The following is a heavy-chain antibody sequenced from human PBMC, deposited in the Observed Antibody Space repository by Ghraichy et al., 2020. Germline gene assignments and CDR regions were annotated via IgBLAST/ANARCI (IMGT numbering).Heavy chain of an antibody. CDR1: GASMSHYY. Sequence: SETLSLTCAVSGASMSHYYWTWFRQSPGKGLEWIGYFRHSGSASYNPSLRSRVTISVDTSMNQFSLILTSVTAEDTAVYYCARDVLLWSGGETYYYGVDVWGKGTTVIGSS. CDR2: FRHSGSA. D-gene: IGHD3-10*01. CDR3: ARDVLLWSGGETYYYGVDV. J-gene: IGHJ6*04. V-gene: IGHV4-59*01.